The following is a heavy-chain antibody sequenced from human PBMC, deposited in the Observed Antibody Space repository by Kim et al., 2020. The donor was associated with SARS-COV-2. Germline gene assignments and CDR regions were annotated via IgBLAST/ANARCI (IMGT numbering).Heavy chain of an antibody. V-gene: IGHV3-23*01. Sequence: GGSLRLSCAASGFTFSSYDMNWVRQAPGKGLEWVSTISASGGSTYHADSVRGRFIISRDNSKNTLYLEMNSLRADDTAAYYCAKDGARGAYENGGQVAL. J-gene: IGHJ4*02. CDR3: AKDGARGAYEN. CDR1: GFTFSSYD. D-gene: IGHD5-12*01. CDR2: ISASGGST.